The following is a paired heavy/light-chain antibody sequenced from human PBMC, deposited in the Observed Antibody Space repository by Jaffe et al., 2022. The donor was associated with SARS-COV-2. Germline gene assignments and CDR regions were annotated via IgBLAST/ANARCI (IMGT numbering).Light chain of an antibody. CDR2: KVS. Sequence: DVVMTQSPLSLPVTLGQPASISCRSSQSLVHSDGNTYMNWIQQRPGHSPRRLIYKVSSRDSGVPDRFSGSGSGTDFTLKISRVEAEDVGVYFCMQATHWPWTFGQGTKVEIK. CDR1: QSLVHSDGNTY. V-gene: IGKV2-30*02. CDR3: MQATHWPWT. J-gene: IGKJ1*01.
Heavy chain of an antibody. J-gene: IGHJ4*02. CDR2: IKTDGGEQ. CDR1: GFTFGNYW. Sequence: EVQLVESGGGLVQPGGSLRLSCVGSGFTFGNYWMSWVRQAPGKGLERVANIKTDGGEQYYVGSVRGRFTISRDNAKNSLYLQMNSLRDEDTAVYYCKTAVRQLPFDYWGQGTPVIVSS. V-gene: IGHV3-7*03. CDR3: KTAVRQLPFDY. D-gene: IGHD2-21*01.